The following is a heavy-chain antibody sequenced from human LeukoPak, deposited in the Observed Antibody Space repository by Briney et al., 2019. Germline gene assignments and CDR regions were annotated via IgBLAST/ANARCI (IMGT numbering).Heavy chain of an antibody. V-gene: IGHV4-59*08. CDR2: IYYSGST. CDR1: GGSISSYY. Sequence: SETLSLTCTVSGGSISSYYWSWIRQPPGKGLEWIGYIYYSGSTNYNPSLKSRVTISVDTSKNQFSLKLSSVTAADTAVYYCARLRPADVAAAGHIDYWGQGTLVTVSS. CDR3: ARLRPADVAAAGHIDY. J-gene: IGHJ4*02. D-gene: IGHD6-13*01.